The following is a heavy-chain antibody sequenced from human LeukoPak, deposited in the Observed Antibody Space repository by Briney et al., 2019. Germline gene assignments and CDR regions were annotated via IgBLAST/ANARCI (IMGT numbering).Heavy chain of an antibody. CDR1: GYTFTGDY. Sequence: GASVNVSCKASGYTFTGDYMHWVRQAPGQGLEWMGRINPNSGGTNYAQKFQGRVTMTRDTSISTAYMELSRLRSDDTAVYYCARALGVKAVLDEDIDYWGQGTLVTVSS. D-gene: IGHD3-3*02. V-gene: IGHV1-2*06. CDR3: ARALGVKAVLDEDIDY. J-gene: IGHJ4*02. CDR2: INPNSGGT.